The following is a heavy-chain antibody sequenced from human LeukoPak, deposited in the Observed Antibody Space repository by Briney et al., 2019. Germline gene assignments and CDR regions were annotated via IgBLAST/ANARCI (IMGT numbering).Heavy chain of an antibody. CDR2: INHSGST. Sequence: KPSETLSLTCAFYGGSFSGYYWSWIRQPPGKGLEWIGEINHSGSTNYNPSLKSRVTISVDTSKNQFSLKLSSVTAADTAVYYCARGRITMIVVAPKRAFDIWGQGAMVTVSS. CDR1: GGSFSGYY. CDR3: ARGRITMIVVAPKRAFDI. V-gene: IGHV4-34*01. J-gene: IGHJ3*02. D-gene: IGHD3-22*01.